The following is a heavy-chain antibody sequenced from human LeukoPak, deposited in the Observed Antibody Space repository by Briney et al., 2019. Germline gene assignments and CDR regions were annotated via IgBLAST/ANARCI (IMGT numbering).Heavy chain of an antibody. CDR2: INGFNGKT. V-gene: IGHV1-18*01. J-gene: IGHJ4*02. CDR3: ARGPSYSRYTGNFDY. CDR1: GYTFTSYC. Sequence: GASVKVSLKASGYTFTSYCISWVRQAPGQGVGWMGWINGFNGKTNFAQKLQGRVTMTTDTSTSTAYMELRSLRSDDTAVYYCARGPSYSRYTGNFDYWGQGTLVTVSS. D-gene: IGHD1-1*01.